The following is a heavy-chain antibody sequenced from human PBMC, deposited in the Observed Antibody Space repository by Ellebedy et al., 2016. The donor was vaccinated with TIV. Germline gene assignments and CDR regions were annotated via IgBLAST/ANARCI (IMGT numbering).Heavy chain of an antibody. D-gene: IGHD6-19*01. CDR3: ARRAVSGNHPFEY. Sequence: GESLKISCAASGFTFSSYAMSWVRQAPGKGLEWVSGISASGVGTYYADSVKGRFTISRDNSKNTLYLQMNSLRDEDRAVYYCARRAVSGNHPFEYWGQGTLVTVSS. CDR1: GFTFSSYA. J-gene: IGHJ4*02. V-gene: IGHV3-23*01. CDR2: ISASGVGT.